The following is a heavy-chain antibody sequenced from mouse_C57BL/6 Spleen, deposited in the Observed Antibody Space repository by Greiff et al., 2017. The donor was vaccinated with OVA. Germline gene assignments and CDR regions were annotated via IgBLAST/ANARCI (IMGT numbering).Heavy chain of an antibody. Sequence: EVQVVESGGGLVQPKGSLKLSCAASGFSFNTYAMNWVRQAPGKGLEWVARIRSKSNNYATYYADSVKDRFTISRDDSESMLYLQMNNLKTEDTAMYYCVRQPGSYFYAMDDWGKGTSVTVSS. V-gene: IGHV10-1*01. J-gene: IGHJ4*01. CDR1: GFSFNTYA. CDR2: IRSKSNNYAT. CDR3: VRQPGSYFYAMDD. D-gene: IGHD1-1*02.